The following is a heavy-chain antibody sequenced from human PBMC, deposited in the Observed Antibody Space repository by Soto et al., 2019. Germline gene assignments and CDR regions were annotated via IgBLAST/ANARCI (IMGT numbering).Heavy chain of an antibody. CDR1: GFTFSTYG. V-gene: IGHV3-30*03. CDR3: ARVIRADSTSSNFYYYSGLDV. J-gene: IGHJ6*02. D-gene: IGHD6-6*01. CDR2: ISSNGINK. Sequence: QPGGSLRLSCAASGFTFSTYGMHWVRQAPGKGLEWLAVISSNGINKYYADSVKGRFTISRDNSKDTLFLQMNSLRGEDTAIYYCARVIRADSTSSNFYYYSGLDVWGQGTTVTVSS.